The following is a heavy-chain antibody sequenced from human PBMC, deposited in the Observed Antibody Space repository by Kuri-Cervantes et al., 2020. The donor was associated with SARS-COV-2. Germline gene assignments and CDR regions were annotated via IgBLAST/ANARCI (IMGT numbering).Heavy chain of an antibody. V-gene: IGHV2-5*01. D-gene: IGHD2-15*01. Sequence: SGHTLVNPTWTRTLTCTLSGLPLPSVVGVGWIRLSPGKALEWLARIYWNDDKRYSTSLKTRLAITKDTSNNQVVLTITNVDPAATATYFCAHTPAYCSGGDCYADHYFDYWGQGTLVTVSS. CDR1: GLPLPSVVG. CDR2: IYWNDDK. CDR3: AHTPAYCSGGDCYADHYFDY. J-gene: IGHJ4*02.